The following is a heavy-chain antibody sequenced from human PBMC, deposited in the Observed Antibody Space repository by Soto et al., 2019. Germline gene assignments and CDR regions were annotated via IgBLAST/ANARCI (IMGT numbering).Heavy chain of an antibody. CDR3: ARDEGGPDV. Sequence: GGPRSLSCRASGFTFSNAWMHWVPRAHGQWPVWVSRVNNDGYHTAYADSVNRRFTISRDNASNILYMQMESLRVEDTAIYYCARDEGGPDVWGQGTTVTVS. V-gene: IGHV3-74*01. CDR1: GFTFSNAW. J-gene: IGHJ6*02. CDR2: VNNDGYHT.